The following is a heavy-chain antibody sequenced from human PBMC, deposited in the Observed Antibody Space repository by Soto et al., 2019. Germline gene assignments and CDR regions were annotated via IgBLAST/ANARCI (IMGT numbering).Heavy chain of an antibody. J-gene: IGHJ3*01. CDR2: VFWDDDK. Sequence: QITLKESGPTLVKPTQTLTLTCTYSGFSLSTTGVGVGWIRQPPGKALERLAIVFWDDDKRYSLSLKNRLTITQDTSKNQVVFTMTNMDPADTATYYCARSLASWVNVFDFWGQGTLVTVSS. CDR1: GFSLSTTGVG. CDR3: ARSLASWVNVFDF. V-gene: IGHV2-5*02.